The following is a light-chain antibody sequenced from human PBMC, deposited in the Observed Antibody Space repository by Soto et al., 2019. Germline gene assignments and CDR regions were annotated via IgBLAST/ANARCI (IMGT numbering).Light chain of an antibody. CDR3: QHMRT. CDR2: DAT. CDR1: QNINNW. Sequence: DIQMTQSPSTLSASVGDRVTITCRASQNINNWIAWYQQKPGKSPKCLIYDATTLENGVPSRFSGSGFGTEFSLTIRSLQPDDFGSYYCQHMRTFGQGTKVEIK. J-gene: IGKJ1*01. V-gene: IGKV1-5*01.